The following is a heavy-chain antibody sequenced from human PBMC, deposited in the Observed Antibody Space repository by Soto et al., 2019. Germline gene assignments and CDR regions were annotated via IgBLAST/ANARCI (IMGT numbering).Heavy chain of an antibody. CDR2: ISAGNGNT. J-gene: IGHJ5*02. V-gene: IGHV1-18*01. D-gene: IGHD2-2*02. CDR3: ARARGYCSSTSCYRGGSNWFDP. CDR1: GYTFTSYG. Sequence: ASVKGSCKASGYTFTSYGISWVRQAQGQGLEWMGWISAGNGNTKYSQKLQGRVTITTDTSASTAYMELSSLRSEDTAVYYCARARGYCSSTSCYRGGSNWFDPWGQGTLVTVSS.